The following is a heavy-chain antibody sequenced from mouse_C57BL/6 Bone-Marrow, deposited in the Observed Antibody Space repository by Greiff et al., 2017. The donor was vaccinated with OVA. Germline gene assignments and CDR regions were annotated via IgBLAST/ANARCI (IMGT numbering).Heavy chain of an antibody. CDR1: GFTFSDFY. Sequence: DVQLVESGGGLVQSGRSLRLSCATSGFTFSDFYMEWVRQAPGKGLEWIAASRNKANDYTTEYSASVKGRFIVSRDTSQSILYLQMNALRAEDTAIYYCARDACPYGNYGYWYFDVWGTGTTVTVSS. D-gene: IGHD2-1*01. CDR2: SRNKANDYTT. J-gene: IGHJ1*03. CDR3: ARDACPYGNYGYWYFDV. V-gene: IGHV7-1*01.